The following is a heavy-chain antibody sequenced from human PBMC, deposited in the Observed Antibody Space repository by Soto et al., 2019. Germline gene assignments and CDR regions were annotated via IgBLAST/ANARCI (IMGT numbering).Heavy chain of an antibody. V-gene: IGHV3-21*01. D-gene: IGHD6-6*01. J-gene: IGHJ5*02. Sequence: LRLSCAASGFTFSSYSMNWVRQAPGKGLEWVSSISSSSSYIYYADSVKGRFTISRDNAKNSLYLQMNSLRAEDTAVYYCARDTERGSSLPFHWFDPWGQGTLVTVSS. CDR3: ARDTERGSSLPFHWFDP. CDR1: GFTFSSYS. CDR2: ISSSSSYI.